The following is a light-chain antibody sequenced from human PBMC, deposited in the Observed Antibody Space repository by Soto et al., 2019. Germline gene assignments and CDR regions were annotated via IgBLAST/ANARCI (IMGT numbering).Light chain of an antibody. CDR1: QSVSSY. V-gene: IGKV3-11*01. Sequence: EIVLTQSPGTLSLSPGERATPSCRASQSVSSYLAWYQQKPGQAPRLLIYDASNRATGIPARFSGSGSGTDFTLTISSLEPEDFAVYYCQQYNNWPWTFGQGTKVDIK. J-gene: IGKJ1*01. CDR3: QQYNNWPWT. CDR2: DAS.